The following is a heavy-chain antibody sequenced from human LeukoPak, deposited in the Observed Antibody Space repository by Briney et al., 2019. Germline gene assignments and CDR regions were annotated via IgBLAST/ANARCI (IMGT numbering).Heavy chain of an antibody. V-gene: IGHV1-18*01. CDR3: ARPAKGAYYYYYMDV. Sequence: GASVKVSCKASDYTLLTYGITWVRQAPGQGLEWIGWISTYNGNTHYAQKLQGRVTMTTDTSTRTAYMELRSLTSNDTGIYYCARPAKGAYYYYYMDVWGRGTTVTVSS. CDR2: ISTYNGNT. J-gene: IGHJ6*03. CDR1: DYTLLTYG. D-gene: IGHD2-2*01.